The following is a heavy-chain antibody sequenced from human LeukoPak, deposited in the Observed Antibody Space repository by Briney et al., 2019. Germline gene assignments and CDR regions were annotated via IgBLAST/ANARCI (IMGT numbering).Heavy chain of an antibody. CDR1: GYTFTSYD. J-gene: IGHJ4*02. Sequence: ASVKVSCKASGYTFTSYDVNWVRQATGQGLEWMGWMNPNSGNTGLAQKFQGRVTITADESTSTAYMELSSLRSEDTAVYYCARGSCSSTSCYDYWGQGTLVTVSS. D-gene: IGHD2-2*01. CDR2: MNPNSGNT. CDR3: ARGSCSSTSCYDY. V-gene: IGHV1-8*01.